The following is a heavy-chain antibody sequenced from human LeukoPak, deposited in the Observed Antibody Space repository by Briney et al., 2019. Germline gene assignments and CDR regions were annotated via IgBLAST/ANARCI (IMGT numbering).Heavy chain of an antibody. CDR3: AKNTISGGHYQYYMDV. V-gene: IGHV3-74*01. D-gene: IGHD3-16*02. CDR1: GFTFSSYW. Sequence: GGSLRLSCAASGFTFSSYWMHWVRQDPGKGLVWVSHINNDGSITNYADSVKGRFTISRDNAKNTLYLQMNSLRAEDTAVYYCAKNTISGGHYQYYMDVWGKGTTVTVSS. J-gene: IGHJ6*03. CDR2: INNDGSIT.